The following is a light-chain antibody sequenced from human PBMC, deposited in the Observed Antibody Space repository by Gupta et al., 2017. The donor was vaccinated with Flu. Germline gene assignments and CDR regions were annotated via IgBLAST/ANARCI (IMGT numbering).Light chain of an antibody. V-gene: IGLV1-44*01. J-gene: IGLJ3*02. CDR1: SSNIGSNT. CDR3: SAWDDSLNGRV. CDR2: SNN. Sequence: QSVLTQPPSASGTPGLRVTLSCSGSSSNIGSNTVNWYQQLPGTAPKLLIYSNNQRPSGVPDRFSGSKSGTSASLAISGLQSEDEAEYDCSAWDDSLNGRVFGGGTKLTVL.